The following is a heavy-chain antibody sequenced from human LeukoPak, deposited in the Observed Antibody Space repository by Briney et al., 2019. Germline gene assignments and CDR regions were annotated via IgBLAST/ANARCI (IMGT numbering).Heavy chain of an antibody. Sequence: PETLSLTCAVSGVSLSSNLWWTWVRQPPGKGLEWIAEIHHSGSINYNPSLKSRVTIPVHKAKNQFSLNLNSVTAADTAVYYCARGGDRSFDYWGQGTLVTVSS. CDR3: ARGGDRSFDY. CDR2: IHHSGSI. J-gene: IGHJ4*02. V-gene: IGHV4-4*03. CDR1: GVSLSSNLW. D-gene: IGHD3-10*01.